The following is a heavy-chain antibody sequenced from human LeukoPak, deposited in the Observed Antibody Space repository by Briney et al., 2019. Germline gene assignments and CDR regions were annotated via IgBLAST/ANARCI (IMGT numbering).Heavy chain of an antibody. J-gene: IGHJ3*02. CDR2: ISYDGSNK. Sequence: PGRSLRLSCAASGFPFSSYAMHWVRQAPGKGLEWVAVISYDGSNKYYADSVKGRFTISRDNSKNTLYLQMNSLRAEDTAVYYCARDYEYDYGDLSDAFDIWGQGTMVTVSS. V-gene: IGHV3-30-3*01. CDR3: ARDYEYDYGDLSDAFDI. CDR1: GFPFSSYA. D-gene: IGHD4-17*01.